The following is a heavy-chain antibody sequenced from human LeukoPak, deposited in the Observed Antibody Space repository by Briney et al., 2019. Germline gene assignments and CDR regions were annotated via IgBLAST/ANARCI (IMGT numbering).Heavy chain of an antibody. Sequence: SETLSLTCAAYGGSFSGYYWSWIRQPPGKGLEWIGEINHSGSTNYNPSLKSRVTISVDTSKNQFSLKLSSVTAADTAVYYYARVLRNYYDSSGYYYWGQGTLVTVSS. J-gene: IGHJ4*02. CDR1: GGSFSGYY. V-gene: IGHV4-34*01. D-gene: IGHD3-22*01. CDR2: INHSGST. CDR3: ARVLRNYYDSSGYYY.